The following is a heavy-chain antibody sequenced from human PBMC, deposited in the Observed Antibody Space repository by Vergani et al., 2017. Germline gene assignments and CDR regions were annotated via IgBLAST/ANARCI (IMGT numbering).Heavy chain of an antibody. J-gene: IGHJ6*02. CDR2: FDPEDGET. CDR3: ATPRLRFSYYYYYGMDV. CDR1: GYTFTELS. D-gene: IGHD5-12*01. V-gene: IGHV1-24*01. Sequence: QVQLVQSGAEVKKPGASVKVSCKASGYTFTELSMHWVRQAPGKGLEWMGGFDPEDGETIYAQKFQGRVTMTEDTSTDTAYMELSSLRSEDMAVYYCATPRLRFSYYYYYGMDVWGQGTTVTVSS.